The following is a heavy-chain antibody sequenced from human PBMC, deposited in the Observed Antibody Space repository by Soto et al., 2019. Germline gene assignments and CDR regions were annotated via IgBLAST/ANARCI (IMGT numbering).Heavy chain of an antibody. V-gene: IGHV3-30*18. Sequence: GGSLRLSCAASGFTFSSYGMHWVRQAPGKGLEWVAVISYDGSNKYYAGSVKGRFTISRDNSKNTLYLQMNSLRAEDTAVYYCAKALGKSSSWYFTKDYYYYGMDVWGQGTTVTVSS. CDR3: AKALGKSSSWYFTKDYYYYGMDV. D-gene: IGHD6-13*01. CDR2: ISYDGSNK. J-gene: IGHJ6*02. CDR1: GFTFSSYG.